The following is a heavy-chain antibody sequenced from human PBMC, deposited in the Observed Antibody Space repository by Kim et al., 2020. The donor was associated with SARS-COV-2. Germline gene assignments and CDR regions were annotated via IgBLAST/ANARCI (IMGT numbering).Heavy chain of an antibody. CDR1: GFTFSSYD. D-gene: IGHD3-10*01. V-gene: IGHV3-13*01. CDR2: IGTAGDT. J-gene: IGHJ6*02. Sequence: GGSLRLSCAASGFTFSSYDMHWVRQATGKGLEWVSAIGTAGDTYYPGSVKGRFTISRENAKNSLYLQMNSLRAGDTAVYYCARDRGHDYGMDVWGQGTTVTVSS. CDR3: ARDRGHDYGMDV.